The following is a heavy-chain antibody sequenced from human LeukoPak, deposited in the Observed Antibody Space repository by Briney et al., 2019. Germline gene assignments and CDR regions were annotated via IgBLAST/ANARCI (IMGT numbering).Heavy chain of an antibody. CDR2: IYSSGST. CDR3: ARSEEGSLYWYFDL. J-gene: IGHJ2*01. Sequence: SETLSLTCTVSGASMTTYYWSWIRQPPGKGLEWVAYIYSSGSTNYNPSLKSRLTISIDTSKKQFSLKMSSVTAADTAVYYCARSEEGSLYWYFDLWGRGTLVTVSS. V-gene: IGHV4-59*01. CDR1: GASMTTYY.